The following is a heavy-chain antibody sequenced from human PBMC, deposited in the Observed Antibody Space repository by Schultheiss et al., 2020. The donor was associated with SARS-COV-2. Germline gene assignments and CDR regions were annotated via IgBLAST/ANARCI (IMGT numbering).Heavy chain of an antibody. Sequence: VGSLRLSCSASGFTFSSYAMHWVRQAPGKGLEYVSAISSNGGSTYYADSVKGRFTISRDNAKNSLYLQMNSLRAEDTAVYYCARELGIDYYYYGMDVWGQGTTVTVSS. D-gene: IGHD7-27*01. CDR1: GFTFSSYA. CDR3: ARELGIDYYYYGMDV. J-gene: IGHJ6*02. V-gene: IGHV3-64*04. CDR2: ISSNGGST.